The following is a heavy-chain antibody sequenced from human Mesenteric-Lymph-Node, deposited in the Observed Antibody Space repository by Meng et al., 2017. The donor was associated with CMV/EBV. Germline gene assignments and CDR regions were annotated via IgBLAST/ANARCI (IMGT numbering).Heavy chain of an antibody. J-gene: IGHJ6*02. CDR3: AKDDLIAAAGFSYYYYGMDV. Sequence: GGSLRLSCAASGFTFDDYAMHWVRQAPGKGLEWVSLISWDGGSTYYADSVKGRFTISRDNNKNSLYLQMNSLRAEDTAVYYCAKDDLIAAAGFSYYYYGMDVWGQGTTVTVSS. CDR1: GFTFDDYA. D-gene: IGHD6-13*01. CDR2: ISWDGGST. V-gene: IGHV3-43D*03.